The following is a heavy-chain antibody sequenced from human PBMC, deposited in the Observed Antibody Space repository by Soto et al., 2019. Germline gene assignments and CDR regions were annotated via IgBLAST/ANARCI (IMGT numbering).Heavy chain of an antibody. V-gene: IGHV3-74*01. Sequence: EVQLVESGGGLVQLGGSRRLSCQPSGFTLSSYWMNWVRQPQGKGRVWVSRINSDGSSTSYADSVKGRFTISRDNAKNTLYLQMNSLRAEDTAVYYCAREYSSGWFRYYGMDVWGQGTTVTVSS. CDR1: GFTLSSYW. CDR3: AREYSSGWFRYYGMDV. J-gene: IGHJ6*02. CDR2: INSDGSST. D-gene: IGHD6-19*01.